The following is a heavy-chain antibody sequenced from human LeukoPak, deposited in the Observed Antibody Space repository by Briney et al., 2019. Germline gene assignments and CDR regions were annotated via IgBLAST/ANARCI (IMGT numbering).Heavy chain of an antibody. CDR1: GFTFSSYA. CDR2: ITGTSTAI. CDR3: AGGWDYFDTSGYYYDLDH. Sequence: PGGSLRLSCAASGFTFSSYAMSWVRQAPGKGLEWLSYITGTSTAIYYADSVKGRFTISRDNAKNSLYLQLNSLRAEDTAVYYCAGGWDYFDTSGYYYDLDHWGQGTLVTVSS. D-gene: IGHD3-22*01. J-gene: IGHJ4*02. V-gene: IGHV3-48*01.